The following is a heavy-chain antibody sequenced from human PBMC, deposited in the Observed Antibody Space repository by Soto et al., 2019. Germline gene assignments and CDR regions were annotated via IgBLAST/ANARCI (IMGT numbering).Heavy chain of an antibody. V-gene: IGHV3-74*01. CDR1: GFTFSSYW. CDR2: VNSDGSST. J-gene: IGHJ4*02. Sequence: EVQLVESGGGLVQPGGSLRLSCTASGFTFSSYWMHWVRQAPGKGLVWVSRVNSDGSSTSYADSVKGRFTVSRDNAKNTLYLQMNSLRAEDTAVYYCARGQWIQKFDYWGQGTLVTVSS. CDR3: ARGQWIQKFDY. D-gene: IGHD5-18*01.